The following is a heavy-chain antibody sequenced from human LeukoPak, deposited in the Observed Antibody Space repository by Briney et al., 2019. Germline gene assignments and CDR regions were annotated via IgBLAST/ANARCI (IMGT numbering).Heavy chain of an antibody. J-gene: IGHJ4*02. CDR1: GYTFTGYY. CDR2: INPNSGGT. Sequence: GSAIKVSCKAAGYTFTGYYMQWVREAPGQGLDWMGWINPNSGGTNYAQKFQGWVTMTRDTSISTAYMELSRLRSDDTAVYYCARGQRQWELLRWDYWGQGTLVTVSS. CDR3: ARGQRQWELLRWDY. V-gene: IGHV1-2*04. D-gene: IGHD1-26*01.